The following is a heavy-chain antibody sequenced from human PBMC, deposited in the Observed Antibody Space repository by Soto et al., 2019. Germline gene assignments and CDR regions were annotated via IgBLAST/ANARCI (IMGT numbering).Heavy chain of an antibody. CDR3: ARSRGNYYYHGMDV. Sequence: GGSLSRSCSASGFPVGSYSMHLVRQAPGKGLEWVAVISYDGSNKYYADSVKGRFTISRDSSKNTLYLQMNSLRAEDTAVYYCARSRGNYYYHGMDVWGQGTTVTV. J-gene: IGHJ6*02. CDR2: ISYDGSNK. CDR1: GFPVGSYS. D-gene: IGHD3-16*01. V-gene: IGHV3-30-3*01.